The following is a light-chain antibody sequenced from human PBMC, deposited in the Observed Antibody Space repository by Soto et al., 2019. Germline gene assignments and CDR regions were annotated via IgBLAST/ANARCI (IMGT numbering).Light chain of an antibody. J-gene: IGLJ3*02. CDR2: EVT. CDR1: SSDVGGYHY. V-gene: IGLV2-11*01. Sequence: QSALTQPRSVSGSPGQSVTLSCTGTSSDVGGYHYVSWYQHHPGKAPKIIIYEVTKRPSGISSRFSGSKSGITASLTISGLQAEDGGDYYCCSYAGARTYVLFGGGTKLTVL. CDR3: CSYAGARTYVL.